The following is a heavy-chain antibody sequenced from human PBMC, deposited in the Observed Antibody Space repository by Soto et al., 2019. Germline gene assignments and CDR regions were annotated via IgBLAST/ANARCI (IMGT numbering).Heavy chain of an antibody. J-gene: IGHJ5*02. CDR1: GFTFSSYS. D-gene: IGHD6-13*01. V-gene: IGHV3-21*01. Sequence: GGSLRLSCAASGFTFSSYSMNWVRQAPGKGLEWVSSISSSSSYIYYADSVKGRFTISRDNAKNSLYLQMNSLRAEDTAVYYCARDRSSSWYGGMIHWFDPWGQGTLVTVSS. CDR3: ARDRSSSWYGGMIHWFDP. CDR2: ISSSSSYI.